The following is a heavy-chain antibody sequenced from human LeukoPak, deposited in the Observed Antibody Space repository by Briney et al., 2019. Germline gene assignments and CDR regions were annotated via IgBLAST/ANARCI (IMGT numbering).Heavy chain of an antibody. CDR2: IYSSGST. Sequence: SETLSLTCTVSGGSVSSYYWSWIRQPPGKGLEWIAYIYSSGSTNYNPSLKSRVTISVDTSKNQFSLKLSSVTAADTAVYYCARVSSGWLHFDYWGQGTLVTVSS. D-gene: IGHD6-19*01. CDR1: GGSVSSYY. CDR3: ARVSSGWLHFDY. J-gene: IGHJ4*02. V-gene: IGHV4-59*08.